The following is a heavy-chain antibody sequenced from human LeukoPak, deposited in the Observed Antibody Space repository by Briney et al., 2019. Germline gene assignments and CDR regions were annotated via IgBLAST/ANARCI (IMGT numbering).Heavy chain of an antibody. CDR1: GFTFSSYW. V-gene: IGHV3-21*01. CDR3: ARDPGYYDSSGYYYYYYYYMDV. Sequence: GGSLRLPCAASGFTFSSYWMSWVRQAPGKGLEWVSSISSSSSYIYYADSVKGRFTISRGNAKNSLYLQMNSLRAEDTAVYYCARDPGYYDSSGYYYYYYYYMDVWGKGTTVTVSS. D-gene: IGHD3-22*01. CDR2: ISSSSSYI. J-gene: IGHJ6*03.